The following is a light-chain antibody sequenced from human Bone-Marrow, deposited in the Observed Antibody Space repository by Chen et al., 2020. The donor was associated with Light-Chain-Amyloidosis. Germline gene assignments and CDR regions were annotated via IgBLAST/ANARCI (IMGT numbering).Light chain of an antibody. CDR3: SSYTITDTLV. Sequence: QSALTQPASVSGSPGQSITISPTGTSSDVGGDNHVSWYQQHPDKAPKLMIYEVTNRPSWVPDRFSGTKSDNAASLTISVLQTEDEADYFCSSYTITDTLVFGSGTRVTVL. J-gene: IGLJ1*01. V-gene: IGLV2-14*01. CDR1: SSDVGGDNH. CDR2: EVT.